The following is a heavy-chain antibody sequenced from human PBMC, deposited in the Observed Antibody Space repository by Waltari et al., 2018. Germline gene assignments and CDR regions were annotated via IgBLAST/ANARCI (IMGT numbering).Heavy chain of an antibody. D-gene: IGHD7-27*01. J-gene: IGHJ4*02. CDR2: ISDAGGII. CDR1: GFTFSTYV. CDR3: ARGSGVDY. V-gene: IGHV3-23*01. Sequence: EVQLLESGGGLVQPGGSLRLSCAASGFTFSTYVMTWVRQAPGKGLEWVSSISDAGGIINYADSVKGRFTISRDNSKNTLYLQMNSLRAEDTAVYYCARGSGVDYWGQGTLVTISS.